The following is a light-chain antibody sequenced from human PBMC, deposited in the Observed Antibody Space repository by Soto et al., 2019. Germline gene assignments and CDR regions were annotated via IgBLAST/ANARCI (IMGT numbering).Light chain of an antibody. CDR1: SGPVSSGFY. CDR3: LLYFSGVRI. Sequence: QTVVTQEPSLTVSPGGTVTLTCASSSGPVSSGFYPNWFQQKPGQAPRALIYSTNNKHSWTPARFSGSLLGGKAALTLSGMQPEDEAEYYCLLYFSGVRIFGGGTKLTVL. CDR2: STN. J-gene: IGLJ2*01. V-gene: IGLV7-43*01.